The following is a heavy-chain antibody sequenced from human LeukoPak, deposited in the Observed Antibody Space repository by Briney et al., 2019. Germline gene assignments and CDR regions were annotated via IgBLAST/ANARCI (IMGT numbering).Heavy chain of an antibody. Sequence: KPSETLSLTCTVSGVSISSGGYYWSWIRQHPGKGLEWIGYIYYSGSTYYSPSLKSRLTISLDTSNNQFSLKLSSVTAADTAVYCCARGPVRDYSNYWGQGTLVTVSS. CDR1: GVSISSGGYY. CDR2: IYYSGST. D-gene: IGHD4-11*01. CDR3: ARGPVRDYSNY. V-gene: IGHV4-31*03. J-gene: IGHJ4*02.